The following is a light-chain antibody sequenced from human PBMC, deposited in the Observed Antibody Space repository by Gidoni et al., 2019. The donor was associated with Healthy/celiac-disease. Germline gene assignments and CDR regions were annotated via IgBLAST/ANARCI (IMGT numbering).Light chain of an antibody. Sequence: DIQITQYPSSLSAAVGDRVTSTCQASQDISNYLNWYQQKPVKAPQLLIYDASNLETGVQSRFSGSGSGTDFTFTSISLQPEAIETYYCQQYDTLPLTFGGGTKVEIK. J-gene: IGKJ4*01. CDR2: DAS. CDR3: QQYDTLPLT. CDR1: QDISNY. V-gene: IGKV1-33*01.